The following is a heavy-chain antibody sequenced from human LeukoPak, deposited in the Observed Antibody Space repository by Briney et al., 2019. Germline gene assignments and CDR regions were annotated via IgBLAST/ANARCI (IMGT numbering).Heavy chain of an antibody. CDR2: IYYSGST. V-gene: IGHV4-59*12. J-gene: IGHJ4*02. CDR1: GGSISSYY. Sequence: SETLSLTCTVSGGSISSYYWSWIRQPPGKGLEWIGYIYYSGSTNYNPSLKSRVTISVDTSKNQFSLKLSSVTAADTAVYYCARGDILTGAAFDYWGQGTLVTVSS. CDR3: ARGDILTGAAFDY. D-gene: IGHD3-9*01.